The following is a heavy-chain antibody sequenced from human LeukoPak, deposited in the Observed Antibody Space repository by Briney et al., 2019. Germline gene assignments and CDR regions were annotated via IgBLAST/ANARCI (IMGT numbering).Heavy chain of an antibody. D-gene: IGHD3-10*01. CDR3: AKDGDTLVRGVMGAFDI. CDR1: GFTFSSYA. J-gene: IGHJ3*02. Sequence: HPGGSLRLSCAASGFTFSSYAMSWVRQAPGKGLEWVSAISGSSDYTYYADSVKGRFTISRDNSKNTLYLQMNSLRAEDTAVYYCAKDGDTLVRGVMGAFDIWGQGTVVTVSS. V-gene: IGHV3-23*01. CDR2: ISGSSDYT.